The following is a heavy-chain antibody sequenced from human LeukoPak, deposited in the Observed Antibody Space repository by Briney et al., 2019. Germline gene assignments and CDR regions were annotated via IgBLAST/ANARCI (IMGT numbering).Heavy chain of an antibody. Sequence: SETLSLTCAVSSGSIFSSNWWSWVRQPPGKALEWIGNIFYSGSTYYSPSLKSRVTISLDTSRNQFSLRLNSVTAADTAVHYCAKSNGYGLIDIWGQGTMVTVSS. V-gene: IGHV4-4*02. J-gene: IGHJ3*02. D-gene: IGHD3-22*01. CDR2: IFYSGST. CDR1: SGSIFSSNW. CDR3: AKSNGYGLIDI.